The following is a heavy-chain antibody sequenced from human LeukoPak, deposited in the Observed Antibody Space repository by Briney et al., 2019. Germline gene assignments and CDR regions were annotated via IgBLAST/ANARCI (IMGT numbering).Heavy chain of an antibody. V-gene: IGHV3-66*01. CDR1: GFTVSTSY. D-gene: IGHD3-10*02. J-gene: IGHJ6*04. Sequence: TGGSLRLSCAASGFTVSTSYMSWVRQAPGKGLEWVSVIYSVGSGSSTYYADSVKGRFTISRDNAKNSLYLQMNSLRAEDTAVYYCAELGITMIGGVWGKGTTVTISS. CDR2: IYSVGSGSST. CDR3: AELGITMIGGV.